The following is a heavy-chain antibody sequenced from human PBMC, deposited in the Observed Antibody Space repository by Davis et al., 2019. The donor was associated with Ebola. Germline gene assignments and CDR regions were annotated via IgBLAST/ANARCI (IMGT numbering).Heavy chain of an antibody. CDR1: GFTFSDYY. V-gene: IGHV3-11*04. Sequence: GESLKISCAASGFTFSDYYMSWIRQAPGKGLEWVSYISSSGRTIYYADSVKGRFTISRDNAKNSLYLQMNSLRAEDTAVYYCARGSSRYCSSTSCYYYYYGMDVWGQGTTVTVSS. CDR3: ARGSSRYCSSTSCYYYYYGMDV. CDR2: ISSSGRTI. J-gene: IGHJ6*02. D-gene: IGHD2-2*01.